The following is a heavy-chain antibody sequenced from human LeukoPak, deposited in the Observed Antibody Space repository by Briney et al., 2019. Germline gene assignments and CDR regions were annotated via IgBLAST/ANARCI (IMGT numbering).Heavy chain of an antibody. J-gene: IGHJ4*02. CDR3: ARAWSGYSSLDY. D-gene: IGHD3-3*01. CDR2: IYDSGST. Sequence: SETLSLTCSVSGNSISNNYWGWIRQPPGKGLGWIGYIYDSGSTSYNPSLKSRVTISVDTSKNQFSLKVSSVTAADTAVYCCARAWSGYSSLDYWGQGTQVTVSS. CDR1: GNSISNNY. V-gene: IGHV4-59*01.